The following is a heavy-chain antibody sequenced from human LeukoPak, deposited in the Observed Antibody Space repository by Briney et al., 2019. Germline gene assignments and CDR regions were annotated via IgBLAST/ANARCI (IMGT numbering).Heavy chain of an antibody. CDR3: AKGLKYGYGPNWFDP. CDR2: ISSNGGST. Sequence: HPGGSLRLSCSASGFTLSSYAMHWVRQAPGEGLEYVSAISSNGGSTYYADSVKGRFTISRDNSKNTLYLQMNSLRAEDTAVYYCAKGLKYGYGPNWFDPWGQGTLVTVSS. J-gene: IGHJ5*02. D-gene: IGHD5-18*01. V-gene: IGHV3-64*04. CDR1: GFTLSSYA.